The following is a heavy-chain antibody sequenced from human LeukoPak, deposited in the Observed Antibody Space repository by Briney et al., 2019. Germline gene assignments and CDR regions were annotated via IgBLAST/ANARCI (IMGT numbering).Heavy chain of an antibody. V-gene: IGHV3-30*03. J-gene: IGHJ4*02. CDR2: IGDDGSIK. CDR3: VARGLSSDY. Sequence: GGALRLSCASSGFTFSHYGMHWVRPAPGKGLEWVAVIGDDGSIKYYADSVRGRFTISRDNSQNTLYLQMNSLRAEDTAVYYCVARGLSSDYWGQGTLVTVSS. CDR1: GFTFSHYG.